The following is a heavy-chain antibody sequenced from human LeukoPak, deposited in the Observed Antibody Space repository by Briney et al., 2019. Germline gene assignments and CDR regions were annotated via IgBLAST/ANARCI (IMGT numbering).Heavy chain of an antibody. D-gene: IGHD6-13*01. CDR1: GFTFSSYA. CDR3: ARGKDLGLAAAGYYFDY. CDR2: INHSGST. V-gene: IGHV4-34*01. J-gene: IGHJ4*02. Sequence: GSLRLSCAASGFTFSSYAMSWVRQPPGKGLEWIGEINHSGSTNYNPSLKSRVTISVDTSKNQFSLKLSSVTAADTAVYYCARGKDLGLAAAGYYFDYWGQGTLVTVSS.